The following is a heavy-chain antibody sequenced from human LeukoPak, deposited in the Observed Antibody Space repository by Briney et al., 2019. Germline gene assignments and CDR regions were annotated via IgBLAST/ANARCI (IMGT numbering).Heavy chain of an antibody. D-gene: IGHD3-22*01. CDR1: GGSISSSSYY. CDR2: IYYSGST. V-gene: IGHV4-39*02. J-gene: IGHJ2*01. Sequence: PSETLSLTCTVSGGSISSSSYYWGWIRQPPGKGLEWIGSIYYSGSTYYNPSLKSRVTISVDTSKNQFSLKLSSVTAADTAVYYCARDRGIYDKSGYRGDWYFDLWGRGTLVTVSS. CDR3: ARDRGIYDKSGYRGDWYFDL.